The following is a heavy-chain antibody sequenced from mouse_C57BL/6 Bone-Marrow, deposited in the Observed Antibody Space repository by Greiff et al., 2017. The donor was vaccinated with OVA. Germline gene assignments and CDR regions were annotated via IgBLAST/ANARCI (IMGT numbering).Heavy chain of an antibody. CDR2: IYPRSGNT. CDR1: GYTFTSYG. Sequence: QVQLQQSGAELARPGASVKLSCTASGYTFTSYGISWVKQRPGQGLEWIGEIYPRSGNTYYTESFKGKATLTADKSSSTAYMELRSLTSEASAVYFCARRWLLLGFAYGGQGTLVTVSA. J-gene: IGHJ3*01. V-gene: IGHV1-81*01. D-gene: IGHD2-3*01. CDR3: ARRWLLLGFAY.